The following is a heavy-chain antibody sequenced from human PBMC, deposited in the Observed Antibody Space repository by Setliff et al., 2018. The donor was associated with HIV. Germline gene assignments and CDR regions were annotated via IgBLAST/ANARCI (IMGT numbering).Heavy chain of an antibody. CDR3: AIDKRGLRPDGDPGACDI. CDR2: IYYSGST. J-gene: IGHJ3*02. CDR1: GGSISSYY. D-gene: IGHD4-17*01. Sequence: PSETLSLTCTVSGGSISSYYWSWIRQPPGKGLEWIGYIYYSGSTNYNPSLKSRVTISVDTSKNQFSLKLSSVTAADTAVYYCAIDKRGLRPDGDPGACDIWGQGTMVTVSS. V-gene: IGHV4-59*01.